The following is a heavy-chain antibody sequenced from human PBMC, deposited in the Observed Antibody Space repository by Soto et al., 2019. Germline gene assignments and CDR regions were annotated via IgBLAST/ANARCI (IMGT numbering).Heavy chain of an antibody. D-gene: IGHD3-22*01. CDR2: IIPMFGTP. Sequence: SVKVSWKASGGTFSKYAISWVRQAPGQGLEWLGGIIPMFGTPNYAQKFQGRDTISEDESATAAYLELSSLRYAVPAVHLRARSLRDRYFYHCLAVWGPGNTVTVS. J-gene: IGHJ6*01. CDR1: GGTFSKYA. V-gene: IGHV1-69*13. CDR3: ARSLRDRYFYHCLAV.